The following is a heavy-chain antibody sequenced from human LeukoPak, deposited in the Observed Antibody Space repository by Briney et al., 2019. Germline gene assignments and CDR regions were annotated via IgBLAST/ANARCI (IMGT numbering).Heavy chain of an antibody. CDR2: INHSGST. J-gene: IGHJ4*02. V-gene: IGHV4-34*01. CDR3: AIRGYSYGYPNFDC. D-gene: IGHD5-18*01. Sequence: PSETLSLTCAVYGESFSGYYWSWIRQPPGKGLEWIGEINHSGSTNYNPSLKSRVTISVDTSKNQFSLKLSSVTAADTAVYYCAIRGYSYGYPNFDCWGQGTLVTVSS. CDR1: GESFSGYY.